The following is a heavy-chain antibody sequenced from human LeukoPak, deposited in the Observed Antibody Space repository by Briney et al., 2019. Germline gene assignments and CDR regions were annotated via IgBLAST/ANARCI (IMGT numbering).Heavy chain of an antibody. CDR2: IASETYGGTA. Sequence: GGSLRLSCTASGFTFGDYALTWVRQAPGKGLEWVGFIASETYGGTAEYAASVKGRFIISRDDSKSIAYLQMNSLKTEDTAVYYCTRDQTPYYWGQGTLVTVSS. CDR3: TRDQTPYY. J-gene: IGHJ4*02. CDR1: GFTFGDYA. V-gene: IGHV3-49*04.